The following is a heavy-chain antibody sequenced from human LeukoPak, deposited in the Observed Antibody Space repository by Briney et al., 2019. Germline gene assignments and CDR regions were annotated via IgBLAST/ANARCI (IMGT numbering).Heavy chain of an antibody. CDR2: SSGRGGST. D-gene: IGHD2-21*02. CDR3: AKDSGVVVTAIPNY. J-gene: IGHJ4*02. V-gene: IGHV3-23*01. CDR1: GFTFSNYA. Sequence: GRSLRLSCAASGFTFSNYAMIWVRQAPGKGLEWISFSSGRGGSTYYAGSVEGRFTISRDNSKNTLSLQMDSLRSEDTAVYYCAKDSGVVVTAIPNYWGQGALVTVSS.